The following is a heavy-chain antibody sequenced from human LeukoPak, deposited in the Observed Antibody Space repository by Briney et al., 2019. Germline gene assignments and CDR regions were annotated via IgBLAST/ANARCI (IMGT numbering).Heavy chain of an antibody. V-gene: IGHV5-51*01. CDR3: ARAGLPAATCFDY. D-gene: IGHD2-2*01. CDR2: IYPGDSDT. CDR1: GYSFTSYW. J-gene: IGHJ4*02. Sequence: GESLKISCKGSGYSFTSYWIGWVRQMPGKGLEWMGIIYPGDSDTRYSPSFQGQVTIPADKSISTAYLQWSSLKASDTAMYYCARAGLPAATCFDYWGQGTLVTVSS.